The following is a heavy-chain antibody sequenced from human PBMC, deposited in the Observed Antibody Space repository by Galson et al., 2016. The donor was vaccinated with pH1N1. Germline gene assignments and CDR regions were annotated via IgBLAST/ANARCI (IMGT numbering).Heavy chain of an antibody. Sequence: SVKVSCKASGYTFPREYIHWVRQAPGQGLEWMGVIDPSNGGTTYSQNFQGLVTMTRDTSTNTVYMELSGLKSEDTAVYFCIRDLGRLRDYWGQGTLVTVSS. D-gene: IGHD7-27*01. J-gene: IGHJ4*02. CDR1: GYTFPREY. CDR2: IDPSNGGT. CDR3: IRDLGRLRDY. V-gene: IGHV1-46*01.